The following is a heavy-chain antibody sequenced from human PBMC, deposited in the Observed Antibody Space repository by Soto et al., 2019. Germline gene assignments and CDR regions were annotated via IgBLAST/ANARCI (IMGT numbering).Heavy chain of an antibody. D-gene: IGHD1-7*01. V-gene: IGHV1-3*01. CDR3: ARGGTGTTSYYYYGMDV. CDR1: GYTFTTYA. Sequence: ASVKVSCKASGYTFTTYAMHWVRQAPGQSLEWMGWINAGNGNTKYSQKFQGRVTITSDTSASTAYMELSSLRSEDTAVYYCARGGTGTTSYYYYGMDVWGQGTTVTVS. J-gene: IGHJ6*02. CDR2: INAGNGNT.